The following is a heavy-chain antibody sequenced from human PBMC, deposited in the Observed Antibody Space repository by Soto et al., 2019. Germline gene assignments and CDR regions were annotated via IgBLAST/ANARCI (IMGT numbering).Heavy chain of an antibody. CDR1: GINFNNAR. V-gene: IGHV3-15*01. CDR3: TTVTYYNDAFDI. Sequence: LRLSCAASGINFNNARMTWVRQAPGKGLEWVGRIKSKTDGGTTDYAAPVKGRFTISRDDSKNTLFLQMNSLKTEDTAVYYCTTVTYYNDAFDIWGHGAMVTVSS. J-gene: IGHJ3*02. CDR2: IKSKTDGGTT. D-gene: IGHD3-10*01.